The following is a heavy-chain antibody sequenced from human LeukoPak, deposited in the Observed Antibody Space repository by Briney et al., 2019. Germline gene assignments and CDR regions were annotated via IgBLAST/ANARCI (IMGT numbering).Heavy chain of an antibody. CDR1: GYTFTSYA. D-gene: IGHD6-19*01. J-gene: IGHJ4*02. CDR2: INTNTGNP. CDR3: ARGGQWLDY. Sequence: GASVKVTCKASGYTFTSYAMNWVRQAPGQGLEWMGWINTNTGNPTYAQGFTGRFVFSLDTSVSTAYMQISSLKAEDTAIYYCARGGQWLDYWGQGALVTVSS. V-gene: IGHV7-4-1*02.